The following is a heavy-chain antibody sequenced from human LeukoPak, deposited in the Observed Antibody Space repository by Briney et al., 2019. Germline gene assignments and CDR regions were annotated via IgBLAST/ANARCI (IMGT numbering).Heavy chain of an antibody. V-gene: IGHV3-30-3*01. J-gene: IGHJ5*02. D-gene: IGHD2-2*01. Sequence: GGSLRLSCAASGFTFSSYAMHWVRQAPGKGLEWVAVISYDGSNKYYADSVKGRFTISRDNAKNSLYLQMNSLRAEDTAVYYCARDLRIVVVPAAMNENWFDPWGQGTLVTVSS. CDR3: ARDLRIVVVPAAMNENWFDP. CDR2: ISYDGSNK. CDR1: GFTFSSYA.